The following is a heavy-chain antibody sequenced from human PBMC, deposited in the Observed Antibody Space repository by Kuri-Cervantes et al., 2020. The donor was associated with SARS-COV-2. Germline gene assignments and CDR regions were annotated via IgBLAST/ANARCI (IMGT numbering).Heavy chain of an antibody. Sequence: GGSLRLSCTASGFSISDRAYWMTWARQTPGKGLEWVANIKHDGSERFYVDSVRGRFTISRDNAKNSLYLQMNSLRAEDTAVYYCARGVTGLGNDYWGQGTLVTVSS. CDR2: IKHDGSER. CDR1: GFSISDRAYW. CDR3: ARGVTGLGNDY. V-gene: IGHV3-7*01. D-gene: IGHD2-21*02. J-gene: IGHJ4*02.